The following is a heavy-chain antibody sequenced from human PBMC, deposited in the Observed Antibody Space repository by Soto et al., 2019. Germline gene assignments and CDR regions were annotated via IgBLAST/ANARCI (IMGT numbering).Heavy chain of an antibody. V-gene: IGHV1-69*02. Sequence: QVQLVQSGAEVKKPGSSVKVSCKASGGTFSSYTISWVRQAPGQGLEWMGRIIPILGIANYAQKFQGRVTITADKSTSTAYMELSSLRSEDTAVYYCARCYDILYYFDYWGQRTLVTVSS. J-gene: IGHJ4*02. CDR3: ARCYDILYYFDY. D-gene: IGHD3-9*01. CDR1: GGTFSSYT. CDR2: IIPILGIA.